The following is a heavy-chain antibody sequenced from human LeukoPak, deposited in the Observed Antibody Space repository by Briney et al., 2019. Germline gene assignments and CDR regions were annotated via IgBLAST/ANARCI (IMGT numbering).Heavy chain of an antibody. V-gene: IGHV3-7*01. CDR1: GFSVSGYW. CDR2: IKQDGSEK. D-gene: IGHD6-13*01. Sequence: GGSLRLSCASGFSVSGYWMTWVRQAPGKGLEWVANIKQDGSEKNYVDSVKGRFTISRDNAENSLFLQMNSLRVEDTAVYYCAREWQGGIAAAGTRIEGDYWGQGTLVAVSS. CDR3: AREWQGGIAAAGTRIEGDY. J-gene: IGHJ4*02.